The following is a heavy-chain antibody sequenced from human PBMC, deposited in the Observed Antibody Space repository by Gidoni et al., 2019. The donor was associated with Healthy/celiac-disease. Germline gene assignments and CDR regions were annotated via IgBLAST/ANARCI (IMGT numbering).Heavy chain of an antibody. CDR2: ISSSSSYI. J-gene: IGHJ3*02. CDR1: GFTFSSYI. V-gene: IGHV3-21*01. Sequence: EVQLVESGGGLVKPGGSLRLSCAASGFTFSSYIMNWVRQAPGKGLEWVSSISSSSSYIYYADSVKGRFTISRDNAKNSLYLQMNSLRAEDTAVYYCARDLLPAAIAVAGTGSAFDIWGQGTMVTVSS. CDR3: ARDLLPAAIAVAGTGSAFDI. D-gene: IGHD6-19*01.